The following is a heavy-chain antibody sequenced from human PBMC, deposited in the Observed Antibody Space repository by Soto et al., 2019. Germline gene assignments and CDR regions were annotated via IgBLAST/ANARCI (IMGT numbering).Heavy chain of an antibody. CDR1: GFTFSSYG. J-gene: IGHJ4*02. CDR2: MSYDGSNK. V-gene: IGHV3-30*18. Sequence: QVQLVESGGGVVQPGRSLRLSCAASGFTFSSYGMHWVRQAPGKGLEWVAVMSYDGSNKYYADSVKGRFTISRDNSKNTLYLQMNSLRAEDTAVYYCAKLGWSIAAAGSVDYWGQGTLVTVSS. D-gene: IGHD6-13*01. CDR3: AKLGWSIAAAGSVDY.